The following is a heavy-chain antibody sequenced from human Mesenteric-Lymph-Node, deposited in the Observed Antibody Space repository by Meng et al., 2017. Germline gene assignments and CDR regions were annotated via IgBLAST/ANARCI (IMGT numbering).Heavy chain of an antibody. CDR3: ASQSPAENTD. CDR1: GGTFSSYA. J-gene: IGHJ4*02. D-gene: IGHD2-2*01. CDR2: IIPIFGTA. V-gene: IGHV1-69*01. Sequence: GRVGEGGGGGREPGSSVEVAGEASGGTFSSYAISWVRQAPGQGLEWMGGIIPIFGTANYAQKFQGRVTITADESTSTAYMELSSLRSEDTAVYYCASQSPAENTDWGQGTLVTVSS.